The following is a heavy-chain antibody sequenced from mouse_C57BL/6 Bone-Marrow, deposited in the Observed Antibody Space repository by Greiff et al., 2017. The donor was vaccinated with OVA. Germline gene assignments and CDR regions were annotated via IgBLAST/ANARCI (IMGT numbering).Heavy chain of an antibody. J-gene: IGHJ1*03. V-gene: IGHV1-53*01. CDR3: ARWDYGSSHWYFDV. D-gene: IGHD1-1*01. CDR1: GYTFTSYW. Sequence: QVQLQQPGTELVKPGASVKLSCKASGYTFTSYWMHWVKQRPGQGLEWIGNITPSNGGTNYNEKFKSKATLTVDKSSSTAYMPLSSLTSEDSAVYYCARWDYGSSHWYFDVWGTGTTVTVSS. CDR2: ITPSNGGT.